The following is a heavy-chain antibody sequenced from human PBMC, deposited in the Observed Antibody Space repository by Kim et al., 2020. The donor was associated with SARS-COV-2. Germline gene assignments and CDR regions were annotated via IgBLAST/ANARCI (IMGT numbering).Heavy chain of an antibody. CDR3: ARTWTHRRLLDY. Sequence: GGSLRLSCAASGFTFSSYSMNWVRQAPGKGLVWVSPINSDGSSTSYADSVKGRFTISRDNAKNTLYVQMNSLRAEDTAVYYCARTWTHRRLLDYCRQGTL. V-gene: IGHV3-74*01. D-gene: IGHD6-25*01. J-gene: IGHJ4*02. CDR1: GFTFSSYS. CDR2: INSDGSST.